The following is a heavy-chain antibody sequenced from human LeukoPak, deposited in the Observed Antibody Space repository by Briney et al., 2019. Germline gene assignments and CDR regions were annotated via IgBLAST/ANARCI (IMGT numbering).Heavy chain of an antibody. CDR1: GGSFSGYY. V-gene: IGHV4-34*01. J-gene: IGHJ6*02. CDR2: INHSGST. CDR3: ARDLDPTGSGVHYYYYGMDV. D-gene: IGHD1-14*01. Sequence: SETLSLTCAVYGGSFSGYYWSWIRQPPGKGLEWIGEINHSGSTNYNPSLKSRVTISVDTSKNQFSLKLSSVTAADTAVYYCARDLDPTGSGVHYYYYGMDVWGQGTTVTVSS.